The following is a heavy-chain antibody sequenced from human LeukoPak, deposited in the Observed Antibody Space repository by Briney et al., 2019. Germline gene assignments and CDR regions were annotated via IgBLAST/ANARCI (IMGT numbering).Heavy chain of an antibody. CDR2: LHYGENS. CDR3: ARQLPTAAADTRGYFDY. D-gene: IGHD6-25*01. Sequence: SSETLSLTCTVSGGSISIISSSTYYWGWIRQAPGKGLEWIGSLHYGENSHYNPSLKSRATLSVDTSNNQFSLKLTSVTAADAAVYFCARQLPTAAADTRGYFDYWGQGTVVTVSS. V-gene: IGHV4-39*01. J-gene: IGHJ4*02. CDR1: GGSISIISSSTYY.